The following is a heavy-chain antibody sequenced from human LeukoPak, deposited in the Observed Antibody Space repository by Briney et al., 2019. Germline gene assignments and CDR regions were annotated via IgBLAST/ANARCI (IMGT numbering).Heavy chain of an antibody. CDR2: IYYSGST. D-gene: IGHD6-13*01. CDR1: GGSISSYY. J-gene: IGHJ4*02. Sequence: SETLSLTCTVSGGSISSYYWSWIRQPPGKGLEWIGYIYYSGSTNYNPSLKSRVTISVDTSKNQFSLKLSSVTAADTAVYYCARHARKGYSSSWFHYWGQGTLVTVSS. CDR3: ARHARKGYSSSWFHY. V-gene: IGHV4-59*08.